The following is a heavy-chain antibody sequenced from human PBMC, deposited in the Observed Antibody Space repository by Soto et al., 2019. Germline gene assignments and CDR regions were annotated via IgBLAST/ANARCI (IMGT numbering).Heavy chain of an antibody. CDR3: ARREYNWNDEAEYYYYGMDV. CDR2: IIPIFGTA. V-gene: IGHV1-69*06. D-gene: IGHD1-20*01. CDR1: GGTFSSYA. Sequence: SVKVSCKASGGTFSSYAISWVRQAPGQGLEWMGGIIPIFGTANYAQKFQGRVTITADKSTSTAYMELSSLRSEDTAVYYCARREYNWNDEAEYYYYGMDVWGQGTTVTVSS. J-gene: IGHJ6*02.